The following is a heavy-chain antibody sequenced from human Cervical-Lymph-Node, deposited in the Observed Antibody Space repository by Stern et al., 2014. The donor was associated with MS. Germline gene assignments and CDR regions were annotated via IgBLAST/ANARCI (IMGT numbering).Heavy chain of an antibody. V-gene: IGHV4-39*01. CDR3: ARTGDDFGDYSLSY. CDR2: IYSSGST. CDR1: GGSINTNNYY. J-gene: IGHJ4*02. D-gene: IGHD4-17*01. Sequence: QVQLQESGPGLVKPSETLSLTCTVSGGSINTNNYYWGWIRQPPGKGLEWIGDIYSSGSTFYSPSLKSRVTMSVDTSNNQFSLHLSSMTAADTAVYYCARTGDDFGDYSLSYWGQGTLVTVSS.